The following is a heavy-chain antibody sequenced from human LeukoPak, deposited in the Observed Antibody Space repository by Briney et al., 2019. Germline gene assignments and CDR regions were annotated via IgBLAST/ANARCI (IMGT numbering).Heavy chain of an antibody. V-gene: IGHV4-31*11. CDR3: ARDRWFDP. CDR1: GGSFSGYY. Sequence: PSETLSLTCAVYGGSFSGYYWSWIRQHPGKGLEWIGYIYYSGSTYYNPSLKSRVTISLDTSKNQFSLKLTFVTAADTAVYYCARDRWFDPWGQGTLVTVSS. J-gene: IGHJ5*02. CDR2: IYYSGST.